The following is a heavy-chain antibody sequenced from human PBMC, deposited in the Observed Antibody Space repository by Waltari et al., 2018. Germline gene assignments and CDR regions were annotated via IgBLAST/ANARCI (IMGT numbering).Heavy chain of an antibody. CDR2: IQYDGSIK. CDR3: AREFSRICFHALDG. Sequence: QVQVVESGGGVVQPGGSLRLSCAASGFTLVTYALHWVRQAPGKGLGWVAVIQYDGSIKNYADSVKGRFTISRENSKHTLYLEMNSLRAEDTAVYYCAREFSRICFHALDGWGQGTAVTVSS. V-gene: IGHV3-33*05. J-gene: IGHJ6*02. CDR1: GFTLVTYA. D-gene: IGHD3-3*02.